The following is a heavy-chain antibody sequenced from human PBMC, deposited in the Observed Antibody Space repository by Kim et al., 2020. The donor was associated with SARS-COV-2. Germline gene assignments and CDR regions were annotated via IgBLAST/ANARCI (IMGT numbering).Heavy chain of an antibody. J-gene: IGHJ4*02. CDR1: GDSISRSSNY. CDR2: INYSGNT. V-gene: IGHV4-39*01. CDR3: ARLVSENSAVEY. Sequence: SETLSLTCTVSGDSISRSSNYWGWIRQPPGKGLEWIGSINYSGNTYYNSSLKSRVTISVDTSKNQFSLNMRSVTAADTAVYYCARLVSENSAVEYWGQGTLVTVSS.